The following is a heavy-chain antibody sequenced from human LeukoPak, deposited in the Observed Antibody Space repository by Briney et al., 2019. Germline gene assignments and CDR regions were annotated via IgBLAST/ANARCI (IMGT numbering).Heavy chain of an antibody. Sequence: SETLSLTCTVSGGSISSGGYYWSWIRQHPGKGLEWIGYIYYSGSTYYNPSLKSRVTISVDTSKNQFSLKLSSVTAADTAVYYCARDREGYGDYGGVWWFDLWGQGTLVTVSS. J-gene: IGHJ5*02. V-gene: IGHV4-31*03. D-gene: IGHD4-17*01. CDR2: IYYSGST. CDR1: GGSISSGGYY. CDR3: ARDREGYGDYGGVWWFDL.